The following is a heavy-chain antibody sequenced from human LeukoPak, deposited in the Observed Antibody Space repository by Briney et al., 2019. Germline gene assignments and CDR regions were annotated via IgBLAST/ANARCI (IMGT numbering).Heavy chain of an antibody. CDR2: INHSGST. Sequence: SETLSLTCAVYGGSFSGYYWSWIRQPPGKGLEWIGEINHSGSTNYNPSLKSRVTISVDTSKNQFSLKLSSVTAADTAVYYCARHRSGYCSGGSCYFYYYYMDVWGKGTTVTVSS. CDR3: ARHRSGYCSGGSCYFYYYYMDV. J-gene: IGHJ6*03. V-gene: IGHV4-34*01. CDR1: GGSFSGYY. D-gene: IGHD2-15*01.